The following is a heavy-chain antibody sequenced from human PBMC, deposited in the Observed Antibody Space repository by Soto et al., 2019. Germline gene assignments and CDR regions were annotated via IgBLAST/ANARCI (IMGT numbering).Heavy chain of an antibody. CDR1: GYSFTSYG. J-gene: IGHJ5*02. Sequence: QVHMVQSGAEVKKPGASVKVACKASGYSFTSYGVSWVRQAPGQGLEWMGWISTYNGNTNYAQKFQDRVKMTADTTTSKAYMELGSLRSDDTAIYYCMRGDVGWLEDLRQGEVEPWGQGTLVTVSA. CDR3: MRGDVGWLEDLRQGEVEP. D-gene: IGHD6-19*01. V-gene: IGHV1-18*01. CDR2: ISTYNGNT.